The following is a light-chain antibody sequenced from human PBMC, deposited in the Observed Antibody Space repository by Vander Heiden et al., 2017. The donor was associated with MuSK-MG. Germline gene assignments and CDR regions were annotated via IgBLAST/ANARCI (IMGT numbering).Light chain of an antibody. CDR3: AAGDDSRNAWV. CDR1: IPHLGSHT. V-gene: IGLV1-44*01. Sequence: QSVLTQPPSASGTPGQRVTISCSGSIPHLGSHTVNWYQQPPGTAPNLLIYDNKQRHAGVPERFSGSKSGTTASLATSGLQAEEEADYYCAAGDDSRNAWVFGGGTKLTVL. CDR2: DNK. J-gene: IGLJ3*02.